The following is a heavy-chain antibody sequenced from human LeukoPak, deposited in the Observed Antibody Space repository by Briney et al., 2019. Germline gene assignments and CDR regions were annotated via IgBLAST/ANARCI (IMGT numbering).Heavy chain of an antibody. D-gene: IGHD3-10*01. CDR3: ARLSAYYYGSFFYYYMDV. CDR2: IKQDESET. Sequence: GSLRLSCEGSGFSFISYWMTWVRQSPGKGPEWVANIKQDESETYTVDSVRGRFTISRDNAKNSVYLHMNSLRAEDTALYYCARLSAYYYGSFFYYYMDVWGKGTTVTVSS. CDR1: GFSFISYW. J-gene: IGHJ6*03. V-gene: IGHV3-7*01.